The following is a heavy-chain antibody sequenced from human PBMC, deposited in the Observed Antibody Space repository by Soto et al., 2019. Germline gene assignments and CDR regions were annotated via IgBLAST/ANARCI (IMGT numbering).Heavy chain of an antibody. V-gene: IGHV3-30-3*01. J-gene: IGHJ5*02. Sequence: GGSLRLSCAASGFTFSSYAMHWVRQAPGKGLEWVAVISYDGSNKYYADSVEGRFTISRDNSKNTLYLQMNSLRAEDTAVYYCARDSGMYYYDSSGYEWFDPWGQGILVTVSS. CDR1: GFTFSSYA. CDR2: ISYDGSNK. D-gene: IGHD3-22*01. CDR3: ARDSGMYYYDSSGYEWFDP.